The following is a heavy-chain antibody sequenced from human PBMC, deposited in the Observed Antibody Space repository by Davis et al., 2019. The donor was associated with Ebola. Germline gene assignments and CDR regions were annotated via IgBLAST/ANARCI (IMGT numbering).Heavy chain of an antibody. CDR1: GGSISSSSYY. V-gene: IGHV4-39*01. CDR3: ARCLLKWLVVDY. D-gene: IGHD6-19*01. Sequence: PSETLSLTCTVSGGSISSSSYYWGWIRQPPGKGLEWIGSIYYSGSTYYNPSLKSRVTISVDTSKNQFSLKLSSVTAADTAVYYCARCLLKWLVVDYWGQGTLVTVSS. J-gene: IGHJ4*02. CDR2: IYYSGST.